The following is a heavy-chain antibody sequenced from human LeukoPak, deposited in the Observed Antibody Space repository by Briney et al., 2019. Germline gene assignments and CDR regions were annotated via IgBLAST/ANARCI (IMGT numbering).Heavy chain of an antibody. D-gene: IGHD3-16*01. J-gene: IGHJ4*02. CDR3: ARRLVMITFGGADRGDY. CDR1: GGSFSGYY. CDR2: INHSGST. V-gene: IGHV4-34*01. Sequence: PSETLSLTCAVYGGSFSGYYWSWIRQPPGKGLEWIGEINHSGSTNYNPSLKSRVTISVDTSKNQFSLKLSSVTAADTAVYYCARRLVMITFGGADRGDYWGQGTLVTVSS.